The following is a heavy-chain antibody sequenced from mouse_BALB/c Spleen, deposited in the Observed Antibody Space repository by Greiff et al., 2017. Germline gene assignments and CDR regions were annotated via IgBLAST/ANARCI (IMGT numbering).Heavy chain of an antibody. J-gene: IGHJ3*01. V-gene: IGHV1S137*01. CDR2: ISTYYGNT. D-gene: IGHD2-3*01. Sequence: QVQLQQSGAELVRPGVSVKISCKGSGYTFTDYAMHWVKQSHAKSLEWIGVISTYYGNTNYNQKFKGKATMTVDKSSSTAYMELARLTSEDSAIYYCARSNGYSLFAYWGQGTLVTVSA. CDR1: GYTFTDYA. CDR3: ARSNGYSLFAY.